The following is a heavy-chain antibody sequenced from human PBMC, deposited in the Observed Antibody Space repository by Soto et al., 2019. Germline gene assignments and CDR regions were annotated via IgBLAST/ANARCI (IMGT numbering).Heavy chain of an antibody. V-gene: IGHV6-1*01. Sequence: SQTLSLTCAISGDSVSSNSAAWNWIRQSPSRGLEWLGKTYYSSKWYYDYAVSVESRITFNPDTSKNQFSLHLNSVTPEDTAVYYCARYSSPLGQYAFDIWGQGTMVTVSS. CDR2: TYYSSKWYY. CDR1: GDSVSSNSAA. CDR3: ARYSSPLGQYAFDI. D-gene: IGHD6-13*01. J-gene: IGHJ3*02.